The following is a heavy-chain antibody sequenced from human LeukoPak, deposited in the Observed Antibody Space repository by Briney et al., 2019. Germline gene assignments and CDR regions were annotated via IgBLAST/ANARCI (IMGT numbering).Heavy chain of an antibody. CDR3: ANEIRPNDV. D-gene: IGHD2-8*01. CDR1: GFSFSNAW. Sequence: GGSLRLSCATSGFSFSNAWMNWVRQAPGKGLEWVSHISSSGSAKYYADSVKGRFTISRDNAKNSLYLQMNSLRAEDTAVYYCANEIRPNDVWGQGTTVTVSS. V-gene: IGHV3-48*01. CDR2: ISSSGSAK. J-gene: IGHJ6*02.